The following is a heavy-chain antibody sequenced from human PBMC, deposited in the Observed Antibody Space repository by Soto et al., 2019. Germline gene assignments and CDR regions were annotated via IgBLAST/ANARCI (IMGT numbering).Heavy chain of an antibody. CDR3: ACPSLCT. J-gene: IGHJ5*02. V-gene: IGHV3-48*03. CDR1: GLTLSSWE. CDR2: ISSSGTTI. D-gene: IGHD2-15*01. Sequence: GGSLRLSCVVSGLTLSSWEMNWVRKGPGKGLEWVSYISSSGTTIYYADSVKRRFTISRDNVRNSLYLQMNILRAEDTAVYYCACPSLCTWGQGTPVTVSS.